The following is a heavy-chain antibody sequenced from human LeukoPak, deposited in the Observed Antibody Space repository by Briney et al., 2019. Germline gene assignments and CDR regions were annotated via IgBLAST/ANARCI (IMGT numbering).Heavy chain of an antibody. J-gene: IGHJ4*02. Sequence: GGSLRLSCAASGFTFDDYAMHWVRQAPGKGLEWVSGISWNSGSIGYADSVKGRFTISRDNAKNSLNLQMNSLRAEDTALYYCAKAAPGVAVAGYFDYWGQGTLVTVSS. D-gene: IGHD6-19*01. CDR2: ISWNSGSI. CDR1: GFTFDDYA. CDR3: AKAAPGVAVAGYFDY. V-gene: IGHV3-9*01.